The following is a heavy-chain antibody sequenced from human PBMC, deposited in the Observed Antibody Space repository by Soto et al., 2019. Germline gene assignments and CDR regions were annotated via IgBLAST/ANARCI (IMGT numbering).Heavy chain of an antibody. CDR1: GFTFSDYY. D-gene: IGHD3-22*01. Sequence: GSLRLSCAASGFTFSDYYMSWIRQAPGKGLEWVSYISSSGSTIYYADSVKGRFTISRDNAKNSLYLQMNSLRAEDTAVYYCASPYYYDSSGYGMDVWGQGTTVTVSS. CDR3: ASPYYYDSSGYGMDV. V-gene: IGHV3-11*01. CDR2: ISSSGSTI. J-gene: IGHJ6*02.